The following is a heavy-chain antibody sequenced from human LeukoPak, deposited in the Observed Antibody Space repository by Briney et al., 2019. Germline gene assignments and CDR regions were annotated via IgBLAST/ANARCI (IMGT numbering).Heavy chain of an antibody. CDR3: ARVVRAWIQLYQLDY. CDR1: GYMFTGYY. V-gene: IGHV1-2*02. CDR2: INPNSGGT. D-gene: IGHD5-18*01. Sequence: ASVKVSCKASGYMFTGYYMHWVRQAPGQGLEWMGWINPNSGGTNYAQKFQGRVTMTRDTSISTVYMELSRLRSDDTAVYYCARVVRAWIQLYQLDYWGQGTLVTVSS. J-gene: IGHJ4*02.